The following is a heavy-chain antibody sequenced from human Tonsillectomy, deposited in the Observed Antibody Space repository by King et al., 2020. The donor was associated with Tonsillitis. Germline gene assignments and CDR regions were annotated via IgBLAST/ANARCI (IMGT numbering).Heavy chain of an antibody. CDR1: GLPVSSNY. D-gene: IGHD3-16*01. Sequence: VQLVESGGGLMQPGGSLRLSCAASGLPVSSNYISWVRQAPGKGLEWVSFIFTGDNTYYADSVKGRFTISRDNSKNTVYLEMNSLRAEDTAVYYCAGDGGSASVTGPTYYYGMDVWGHRTTGTFSS. J-gene: IGHJ6*02. CDR2: IFTGDNT. CDR3: AGDGGSASVTGPTYYYGMDV. V-gene: IGHV3-53*01.